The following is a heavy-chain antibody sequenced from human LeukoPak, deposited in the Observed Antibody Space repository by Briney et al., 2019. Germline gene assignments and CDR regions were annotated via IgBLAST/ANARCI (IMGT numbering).Heavy chain of an antibody. V-gene: IGHV4-59*12. CDR3: ARGGWELPEGSLDY. J-gene: IGHJ4*02. D-gene: IGHD1-26*01. CDR1: GGSISSYY. CDR2: IYYSGST. Sequence: SETLSLTCTVSGGSISSYYWSWIRQPPGKGLEWIGYIYYSGSTNSNPSLKSRVTISVDASKNQFSLKLSSVTAADTAVYYCARGGWELPEGSLDYWGQGTLVTVSS.